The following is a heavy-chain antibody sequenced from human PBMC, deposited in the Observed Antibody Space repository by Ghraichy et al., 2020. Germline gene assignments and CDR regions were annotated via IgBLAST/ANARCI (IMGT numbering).Heavy chain of an antibody. V-gene: IGHV3-66*02. CDR2: IYSGGST. J-gene: IGHJ6*03. CDR1: GFTVSSNY. Sequence: GESLNISCAASGFTVSSNYMSWVRQAPGKGLEWVSVIYSGGSTYYTDSVKGRFTISRDNSKNTLYLQMNSLRAEDTAVYYCASSSGGHGYYDFPETAMDVWGKGTTVTVSS. CDR3: ASSSGGHGYYDFPETAMDV. D-gene: IGHD3-3*01.